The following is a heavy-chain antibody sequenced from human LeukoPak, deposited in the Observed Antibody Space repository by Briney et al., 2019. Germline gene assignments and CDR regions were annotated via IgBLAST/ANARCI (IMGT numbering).Heavy chain of an antibody. Sequence: SETLSLTCTVSGGSISSSSYYWGWIRQPPGKGLEWIGSIYYSGSTYYNPSLKSRVTISVDTSKNQFSLKLSSVTAADTAVYYCAREGPESGWYQNRGDAFDIWGQGTMVTVSS. J-gene: IGHJ3*02. D-gene: IGHD6-19*01. CDR3: AREGPESGWYQNRGDAFDI. CDR2: IYYSGST. V-gene: IGHV4-39*07. CDR1: GGSISSSSYY.